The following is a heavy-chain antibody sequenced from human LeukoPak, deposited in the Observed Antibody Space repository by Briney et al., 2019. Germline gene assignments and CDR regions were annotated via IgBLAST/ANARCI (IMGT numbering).Heavy chain of an antibody. CDR1: GFTVSSDY. V-gene: IGHV3-66*01. CDR2: IYSGGST. Sequence: GGSLRLSCAVSGFTVSSDYMNWVRQAPGQGLEWVSVIYSGGSTYYADSVKGRFAISRDNFKNTLYLQMNNLRAEDTAVYYCTRDLTSWGQGILVTVSS. CDR3: TRDLTS. J-gene: IGHJ5*02.